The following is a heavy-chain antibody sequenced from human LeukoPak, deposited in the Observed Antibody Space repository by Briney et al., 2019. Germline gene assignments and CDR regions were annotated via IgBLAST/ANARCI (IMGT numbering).Heavy chain of an antibody. V-gene: IGHV1-69*13. J-gene: IGHJ4*02. CDR1: GDTFSSYA. D-gene: IGHD1-1*01. Sequence: SVKVSCKASGDTFSSYAISWVRQAPGQGLEWMGGIIPIFGTANYAQKFQGRVTLTADESTSTAYMELSSLRSEDTPVYYCASYIPGERQYFDYRGQGTQVTDSS. CDR2: IIPIFGTA. CDR3: ASYIPGERQYFDY.